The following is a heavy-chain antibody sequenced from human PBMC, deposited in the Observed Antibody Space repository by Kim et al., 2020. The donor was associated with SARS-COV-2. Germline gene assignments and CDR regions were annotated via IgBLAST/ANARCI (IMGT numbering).Heavy chain of an antibody. V-gene: IGHV1-46*01. CDR3: ARGGGIAAAGTVFDY. D-gene: IGHD6-13*01. Sequence: ASVKVSCKASGFTFTSYYMHWVRQAPGQGLEWMGIINPSGGSTSYAQKFQGRVTMTRDTSTSTVYMELSSLRSEDTAVYYCARGGGIAAAGTVFDYWGQGTLVTVSS. CDR2: INPSGGST. J-gene: IGHJ4*02. CDR1: GFTFTSYY.